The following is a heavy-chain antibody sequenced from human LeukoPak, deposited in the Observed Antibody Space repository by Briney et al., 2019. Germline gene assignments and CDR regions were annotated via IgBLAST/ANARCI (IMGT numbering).Heavy chain of an antibody. V-gene: IGHV3-7*01. CDR2: IKQDGSEK. CDR3: ASRRDAVDI. J-gene: IGHJ3*02. CDR1: GFTFSSYN. Sequence: GGSLRLSCAASGFTFSSYNMNWVRQAPGKGLEWVANIKQDGSEKYYVDSVKGRFTISRDNAKNSLYLQMNSLRAEDTAVYYCASRRDAVDIWGQGTMVTVSS.